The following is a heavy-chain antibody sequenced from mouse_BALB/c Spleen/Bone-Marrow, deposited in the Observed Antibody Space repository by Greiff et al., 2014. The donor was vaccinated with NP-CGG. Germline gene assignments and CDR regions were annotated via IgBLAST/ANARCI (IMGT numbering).Heavy chain of an antibody. CDR1: GYSFTGYY. J-gene: IGHJ3*01. CDR3: ARQLYGNYAC. Sequence: EVQLQESGPELVKPGPSVKISCKASGYSFTGYYMHWVKQSHGKSLEWIGEINPYNGGTSYNQKFKGKATLTVDTSSSTAFMELHSLTSEDSLVYYCARQLYGNYACWGQGTLVTVSA. CDR2: INPYNGGT. V-gene: IGHV1S30*01. D-gene: IGHD2-10*02.